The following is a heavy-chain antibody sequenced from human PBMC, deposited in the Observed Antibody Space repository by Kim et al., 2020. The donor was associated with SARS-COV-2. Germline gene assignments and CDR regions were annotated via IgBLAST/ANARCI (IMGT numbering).Heavy chain of an antibody. Sequence: TYYADSVKGRFTISRDNSKNTLYLQMNSLRAEDTAVYYCTTSIAAAAFDYWGQGTLVTVSS. D-gene: IGHD6-13*01. CDR2: T. V-gene: IGHV3-66*01. J-gene: IGHJ4*02. CDR3: TTSIAAAAFDY.